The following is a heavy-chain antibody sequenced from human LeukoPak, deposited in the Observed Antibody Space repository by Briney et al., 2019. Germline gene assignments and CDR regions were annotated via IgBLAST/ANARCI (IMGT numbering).Heavy chain of an antibody. CDR1: GFTVSRNY. V-gene: IGHV3-53*01. J-gene: IGHJ4*02. D-gene: IGHD3-22*01. Sequence: PGGSLRLSCAASGFTVSRNYMTWVRQAPGKGPEWVSVIYSGGATYYADSVKGRFTISRDNSKNTLYLQMNSLRAEDTAVYYCARTSGYPYNFDNWGQGTLATVSS. CDR2: IYSGGAT. CDR3: ARTSGYPYNFDN.